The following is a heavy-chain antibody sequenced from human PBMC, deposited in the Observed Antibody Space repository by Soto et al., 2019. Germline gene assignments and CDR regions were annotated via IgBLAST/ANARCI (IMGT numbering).Heavy chain of an antibody. V-gene: IGHV4-59*01. CDR3: ARSPPQIRFLALWFDP. J-gene: IGHJ5*02. D-gene: IGHD3-3*01. CDR1: GGFISTYF. Sequence: KPSETLSLTCTVSGGFISTYFWSWIRQVPGKGPEWIGYIFYNGTTNYNPSLKSRVTMSVDTSKNQFSLKLNSVIAADTAVYYCARSPPQIRFLALWFDPWGPGTQVTVSS. CDR2: IFYNGTT.